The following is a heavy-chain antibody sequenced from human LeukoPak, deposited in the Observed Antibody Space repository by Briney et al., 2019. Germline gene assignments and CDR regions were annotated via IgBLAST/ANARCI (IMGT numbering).Heavy chain of an antibody. CDR1: GGSFSGYY. CDR3: ARGRIGGGWYPDYYFDY. V-gene: IGHV4-34*01. J-gene: IGHJ4*02. D-gene: IGHD6-19*01. Sequence: SETLSLTCAVYGGSFSGYYWSWIRQPPGKGLEWIGEINHSGSTNYNPSLKSRVTISVDTSKNQFSLKLSSVTAADTAVYYCARGRIGGGWYPDYYFDYWGQGTLVTVSS. CDR2: INHSGST.